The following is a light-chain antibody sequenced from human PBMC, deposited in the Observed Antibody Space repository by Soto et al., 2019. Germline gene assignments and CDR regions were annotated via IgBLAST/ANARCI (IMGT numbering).Light chain of an antibody. CDR2: GAS. CDR3: QQYNNWPPYT. V-gene: IGKV3-15*01. J-gene: IGKJ2*01. Sequence: EIVMTQSPATLSVSPGERATLSCRASQSVNSNLAWYQQKPGQAPSLLIYGASTRATGVPARFSGSGSGTEFTLTISSLQSEDFAVYYCQQYNNWPPYTFGQGTKLEF. CDR1: QSVNSN.